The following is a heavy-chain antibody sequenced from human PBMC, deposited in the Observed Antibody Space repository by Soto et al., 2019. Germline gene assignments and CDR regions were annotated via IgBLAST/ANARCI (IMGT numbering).Heavy chain of an antibody. Sequence: SETLSLTCTVSGGSISSGGYYWSWIRQHPGKGLEWIGYIYYSGSTYYNPSLKSRVTISVDTSKNQFSLKLSSVTAADTAVYYCARTKSYDILTGYYNPFDYWGQGTLVTVSS. V-gene: IGHV4-31*03. J-gene: IGHJ4*02. CDR1: GGSISSGGYY. D-gene: IGHD3-9*01. CDR2: IYYSGST. CDR3: ARTKSYDILTGYYNPFDY.